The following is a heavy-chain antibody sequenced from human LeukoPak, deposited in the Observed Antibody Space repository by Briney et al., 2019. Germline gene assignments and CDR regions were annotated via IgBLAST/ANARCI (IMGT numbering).Heavy chain of an antibody. CDR2: IWYDGGNE. CDR3: ARSPDSISYYIQY. J-gene: IGHJ4*02. D-gene: IGHD3-22*01. Sequence: GRSLRLSCAASGFTFSTFAMQWVRQAPGKGLEWVAFIWYDGGNEYYADSVKGRFTISRDNSKSTLYPQMNSLRAEDTAVYYCARSPDSISYYIQYWGQGTLVTVSS. V-gene: IGHV3-33*01. CDR1: GFTFSTFA.